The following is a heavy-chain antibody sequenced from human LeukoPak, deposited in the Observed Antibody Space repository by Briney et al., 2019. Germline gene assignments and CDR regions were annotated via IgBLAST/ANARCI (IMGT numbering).Heavy chain of an antibody. CDR1: GGSISSYY. D-gene: IGHD5-18*01. CDR2: ISYSGST. J-gene: IGHJ5*02. V-gene: IGHV4-59*01. CDR3: ARGVYNYGGHNWFDP. Sequence: SETLSLTCTVSGGSISSYYWSWIRQPPGKGLEWIGYISYSGSTNYNPSLNSRVTISVDTSKNQFSLKLSSVTAADTAVYYCARGVYNYGGHNWFDPWGQGTLVTVSS.